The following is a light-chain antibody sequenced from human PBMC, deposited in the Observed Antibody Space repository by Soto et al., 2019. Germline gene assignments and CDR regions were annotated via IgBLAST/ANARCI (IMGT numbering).Light chain of an antibody. Sequence: HSLLTQPASVSASPGQSITIPCTGTISDVGSYNLVSWFQQHPGKVPKLLIYEGTKRPSGLSDRFSGSKSGTTASLTISGLQAEDEAHYYCYSYAGENLYVFGTGTKVTVL. V-gene: IGLV2-23*01. CDR2: EGT. CDR1: ISDVGSYNL. CDR3: YSYAGENLYV. J-gene: IGLJ1*01.